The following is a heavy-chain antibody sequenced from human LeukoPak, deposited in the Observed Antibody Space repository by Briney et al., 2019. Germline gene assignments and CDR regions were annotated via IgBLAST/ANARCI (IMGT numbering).Heavy chain of an antibody. V-gene: IGHV3-23*01. D-gene: IGHD3-22*01. CDR3: AKGQSSSGLRNYFDY. Sequence: PGGSLRLSCAASGFTFSSYAMSWVRQAPGKGLEWVSGISASGGTTYYADSVKGRFTISRDNSKNTLYLQMNSLRAEDTAVYYSAKGQSSSGLRNYFDYWGQGTLVTVSS. CDR2: ISASGGTT. CDR1: GFTFSSYA. J-gene: IGHJ4*02.